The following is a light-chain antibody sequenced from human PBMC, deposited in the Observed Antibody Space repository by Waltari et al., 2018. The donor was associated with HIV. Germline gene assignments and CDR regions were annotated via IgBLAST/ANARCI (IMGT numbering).Light chain of an antibody. Sequence: QSVLTQSPSASGTPGQRVTIYCFGTTSNIGRTTVNCYQQFPGTAPKLLIYSNDQRPSGVPDRFSGSKSDYSASLAISWLQSEDDGDYYCATWDDSLNGQVFGSGTKVTVL. CDR2: SND. J-gene: IGLJ1*01. V-gene: IGLV1-44*01. CDR1: TSNIGRTT. CDR3: ATWDDSLNGQV.